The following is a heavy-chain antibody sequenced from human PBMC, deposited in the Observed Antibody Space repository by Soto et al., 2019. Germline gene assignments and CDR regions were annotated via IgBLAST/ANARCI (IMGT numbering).Heavy chain of an antibody. CDR1: GFTFSGYS. D-gene: IGHD3-10*01. V-gene: IGHV3-21*01. Sequence: PGGSLRLSCAASGFTFSGYSMNWVRQAPGKGLEWVSSISSSSSYIYYADSVKGRFTISRDNAKNSLYLQMNSLRAEDTAVYYCAASITMVRGYYYYGMDVWGQGTTVTVSS. J-gene: IGHJ6*02. CDR3: AASITMVRGYYYYGMDV. CDR2: ISSSSSYI.